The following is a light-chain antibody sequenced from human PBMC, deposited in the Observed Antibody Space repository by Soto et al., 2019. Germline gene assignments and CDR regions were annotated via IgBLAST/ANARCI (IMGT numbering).Light chain of an antibody. V-gene: IGLV2-14*01. J-gene: IGLJ2*01. Sequence: QSVLTQPASVSGSPGQSITISCTGTSSDVGDFDCVSWYQQHPGKAHKLMIYEVSERPSGVSNRFSGSKSGDTASLTISGLQAEDEADYYCSAYTSSSTLVFGGGTKLTVL. CDR3: SAYTSSSTLV. CDR1: SSDVGDFDC. CDR2: EVS.